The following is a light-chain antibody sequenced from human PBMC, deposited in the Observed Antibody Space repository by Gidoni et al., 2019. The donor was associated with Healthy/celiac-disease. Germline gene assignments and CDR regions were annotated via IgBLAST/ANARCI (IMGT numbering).Light chain of an antibody. Sequence: DIQMTQSPSSLSASVGDRVTITCPASQGISSSLNWFQQKPGKAPRLLISAASSLQSGVPSRFSGSGSGADFTLTISSLQPEDFATYYCQQSYSLSALSFGGGTKVEIK. CDR2: AAS. CDR3: QQSYSLSALS. J-gene: IGKJ4*01. V-gene: IGKV1-39*01. CDR1: QGISSS.